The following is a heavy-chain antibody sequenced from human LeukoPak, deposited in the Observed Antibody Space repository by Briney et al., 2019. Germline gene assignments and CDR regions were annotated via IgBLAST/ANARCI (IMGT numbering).Heavy chain of an antibody. V-gene: IGHV4-59*01. CDR2: IYYSGST. CDR3: ARELHAIGYCSGGTCYQYGTFDI. CDR1: GGSIGSYY. D-gene: IGHD2-15*01. Sequence: SETLSLTCTVSGGSIGSYYWSWIRQPPGKGLEWIGYIYYSGSTNYNPSLKSRVTISVDTSKNHFSLKLSSVTAADTAVYYCARELHAIGYCSGGTCYQYGTFDIWGQGTMVTVSS. J-gene: IGHJ3*02.